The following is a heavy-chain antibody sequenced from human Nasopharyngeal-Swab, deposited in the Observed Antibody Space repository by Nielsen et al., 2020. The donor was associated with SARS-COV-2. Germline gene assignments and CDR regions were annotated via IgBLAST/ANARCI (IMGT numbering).Heavy chain of an antibody. CDR2: IYYSGST. D-gene: IGHD1-7*01. Sequence: ESLKISCTVSGGSISSSSYYWGWIRQPPGKGLEWIGSIYYSGSTYYNPSLKSRVTISVDTSKNQFSLKLSSVTAADTAVYYCATTRDNWNYATFDYWGQGTLVTVSS. J-gene: IGHJ4*02. V-gene: IGHV4-39*01. CDR3: ATTRDNWNYATFDY. CDR1: GGSISSSSYY.